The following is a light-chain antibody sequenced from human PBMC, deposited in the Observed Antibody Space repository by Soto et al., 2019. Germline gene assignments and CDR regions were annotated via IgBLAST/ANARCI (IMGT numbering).Light chain of an antibody. CDR2: GAS. Sequence: EIVMTQSPATLSVSPGERATLSCRASQSISNKLAWYQQKPGQAPRLLIYGASTRATAIPARFSGSGFATDFTLTISSLESEDFAVYYCQQYNKWPSITFGQGTRLEIK. J-gene: IGKJ5*01. CDR3: QQYNKWPSIT. V-gene: IGKV3-15*01. CDR1: QSISNK.